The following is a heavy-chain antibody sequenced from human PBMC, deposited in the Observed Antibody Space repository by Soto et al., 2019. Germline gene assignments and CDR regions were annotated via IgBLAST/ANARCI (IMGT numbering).Heavy chain of an antibody. J-gene: IGHJ3*02. CDR1: GGTFSSYA. V-gene: IGHV1-69*13. CDR3: ARRYSGWPPAHAFDI. Sequence: ASVKVSCKASGGTFSSYAISWVRQAPGQGLEWMGGIIPIFGTANYAQKFQGRVTITADESTSTAYMELSSLRSEDTAVYYCARRYSGWPPAHAFDIWGQGTMVTVSS. D-gene: IGHD6-19*01. CDR2: IIPIFGTA.